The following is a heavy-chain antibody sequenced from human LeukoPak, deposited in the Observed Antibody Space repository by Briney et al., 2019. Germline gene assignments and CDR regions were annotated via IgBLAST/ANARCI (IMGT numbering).Heavy chain of an antibody. CDR2: ISYDGSNK. D-gene: IGHD2-8*01. CDR3: ARGLMGAAGGYYFDY. Sequence: GGSLRLSCAASGFTFSSYSMNWVRQAPGKGLEWVAVISYDGSNKYYADSVKGRFTISRDNSKNTLYLQMNSLRAEDTAVYYCARGLMGAAGGYYFDYWGQGTLVTVSS. CDR1: GFTFSSYS. V-gene: IGHV3-30*03. J-gene: IGHJ4*02.